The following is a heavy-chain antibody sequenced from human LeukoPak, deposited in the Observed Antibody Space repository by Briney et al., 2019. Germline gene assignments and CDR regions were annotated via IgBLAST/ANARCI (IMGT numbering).Heavy chain of an antibody. CDR3: ARGIPRHWYFDL. D-gene: IGHD5-18*01. CDR1: GGSITSYY. V-gene: IGHV4-59*12. Sequence: PSETLSLTCTVSGGSITSYYWSWIRQPPGKGLEWIGHLHYSGITNYKPSLKSRVTISVDTSKNQFSLKLSSVTAADTAVYYCARGIPRHWYFDLWGRGTLVTVSS. J-gene: IGHJ2*01. CDR2: LHYSGIT.